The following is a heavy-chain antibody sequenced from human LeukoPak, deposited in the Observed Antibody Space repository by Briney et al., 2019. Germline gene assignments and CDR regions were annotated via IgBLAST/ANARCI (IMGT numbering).Heavy chain of an antibody. CDR2: INPSGDSA. CDR3: AKLATSDTGETY. D-gene: IGHD3-16*01. CDR1: GYTFTINH. V-gene: IGHV1-46*01. J-gene: IGHJ4*02. Sequence: ASVKISCKASGYTFTINHIHWVRQAPGQGLEWMGVINPSGDSATYAQNFQGRVTMTRDTSTSTVYMELRSLRSEDTAIYYCAKLATSDTGETYWGQGTLVTVSS.